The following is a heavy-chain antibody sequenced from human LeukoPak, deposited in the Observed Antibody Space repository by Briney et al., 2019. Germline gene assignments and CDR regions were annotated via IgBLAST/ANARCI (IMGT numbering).Heavy chain of an antibody. V-gene: IGHV3-30*04. Sequence: PGGSLRLSCAASGFTFSSYAMHWVRQAPGKGLEWVAVISYDGSNKYYADSVKGRFTISRDNSKNTLYLQMNSLRAEDTAVYYCASGQRGLFDYWGQGTLVTVSS. CDR1: GFTFSSYA. CDR2: ISYDGSNK. CDR3: ASGQRGLFDY. D-gene: IGHD6-25*01. J-gene: IGHJ4*02.